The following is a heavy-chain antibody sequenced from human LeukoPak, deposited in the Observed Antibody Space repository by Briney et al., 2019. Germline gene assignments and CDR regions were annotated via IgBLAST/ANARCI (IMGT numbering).Heavy chain of an antibody. V-gene: IGHV1-18*01. J-gene: IGHJ1*01. D-gene: IGHD2-15*01. Sequence: ASVKVSCKASGYTFTSYGISWVRQAPGQGLEWMGWISAYNGNTNYAQKLQGRVTMTTDTSTSTAYMELRSLRSDDTAVYYCATVVVVAATTENMNAEYFQHWGQGTLVTVSS. CDR3: ATVVVVAATTENMNAEYFQH. CDR2: ISAYNGNT. CDR1: GYTFTSYG.